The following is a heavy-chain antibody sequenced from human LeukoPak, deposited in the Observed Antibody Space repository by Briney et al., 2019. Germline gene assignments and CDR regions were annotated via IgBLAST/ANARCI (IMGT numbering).Heavy chain of an antibody. Sequence: GASVKVSCKASGGTFSSYAISWVRQAPGQGLEWMGGIIPIFGTANYAQKFQRRVTITTDESTSTAYMELSSLRSEDTAVYYCAREINGFLDYWGQGTLVTISS. CDR3: AREINGFLDY. CDR2: IIPIFGTA. D-gene: IGHD2-8*01. J-gene: IGHJ4*02. V-gene: IGHV1-69*05. CDR1: GGTFSSYA.